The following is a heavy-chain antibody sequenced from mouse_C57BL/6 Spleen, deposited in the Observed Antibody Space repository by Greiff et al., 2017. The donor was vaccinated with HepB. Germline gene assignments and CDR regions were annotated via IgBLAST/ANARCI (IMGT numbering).Heavy chain of an antibody. CDR1: GFTFSNYW. Sequence: EVKLMESGGGLVQPGGSMKLSCVASGFTFSNYWMNWVRQSPEKGLEWVAQIRLKSDNYATHYAESVKGRFTISRDDSKSSVYLQMNNLRAEDTGIYYCTVLHSFDYDDWFAYWGQGTLVTVSA. V-gene: IGHV6-3*01. CDR2: IRLKSDNYAT. D-gene: IGHD2-4*01. CDR3: TVLHSFDYDDWFAY. J-gene: IGHJ3*01.